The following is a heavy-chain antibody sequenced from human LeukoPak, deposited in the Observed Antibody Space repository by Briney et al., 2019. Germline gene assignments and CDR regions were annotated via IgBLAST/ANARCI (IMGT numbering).Heavy chain of an antibody. D-gene: IGHD3-10*01. Sequence: SETLSPTCTVSGYSISSGYYWGWIRQPPGKGLEWIGSIYHSGSTYYNPSLKSRVTISVDTSKNQFSLKLSSVTAADTAVYYCARDYGSGPLNWFDPWGQGTLVTVSS. CDR2: IYHSGST. CDR1: GYSISSGYY. CDR3: ARDYGSGPLNWFDP. J-gene: IGHJ5*02. V-gene: IGHV4-38-2*02.